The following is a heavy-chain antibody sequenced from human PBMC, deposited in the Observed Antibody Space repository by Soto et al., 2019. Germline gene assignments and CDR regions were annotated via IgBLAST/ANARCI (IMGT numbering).Heavy chain of an antibody. Sequence: PGGSLRLSCAGSGLTFSSYDMSWVRQAPGKGLEWVSQISSTGRSTKYADSVKGRFSISRDNSKNTLYLQMNSLRAEDTAVYYCAKDVVVGATTGLGDYYYYYGMDVWGQGTTVTVSS. J-gene: IGHJ6*02. CDR3: AKDVVVGATTGLGDYYYYYGMDV. V-gene: IGHV3-23*01. D-gene: IGHD1-26*01. CDR2: ISSTGRST. CDR1: GLTFSSYD.